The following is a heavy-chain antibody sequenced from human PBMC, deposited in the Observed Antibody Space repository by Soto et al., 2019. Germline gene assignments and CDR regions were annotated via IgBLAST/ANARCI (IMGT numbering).Heavy chain of an antibody. CDR1: GGSFSGYY. Sequence: QVQLQQWGAGLLKPSETLSLTCAVYGGSFSGYYWSWIRQPPGKGLEWIGEINHSGSTNYNPSLKSRVTISVDTSKNQFSLKLSSVTAADTDVYYCARGGGYCSGGSCYQIYMDVWGKGTTVTVS. J-gene: IGHJ6*03. CDR2: INHSGST. V-gene: IGHV4-34*01. CDR3: ARGGGYCSGGSCYQIYMDV. D-gene: IGHD2-15*01.